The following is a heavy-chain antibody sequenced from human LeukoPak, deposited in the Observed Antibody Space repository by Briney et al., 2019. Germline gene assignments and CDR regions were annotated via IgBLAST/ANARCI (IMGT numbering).Heavy chain of an antibody. J-gene: IGHJ4*02. CDR2: INPKSGAT. V-gene: IGHV1-2*02. D-gene: IGHD6-19*01. CDR1: GYTFTGYY. CDR3: ARDSGSSGWDPTSYLDY. Sequence: VASVKVSCKPSGYTFTGYYMHWVRQAPGQGLEWMGWINPKSGATNYAQKFQGRVTMTRDTSITTAYMELDTLRSDDTAVYYCARDSGSSGWDPTSYLDYWGQGTLVTVSS.